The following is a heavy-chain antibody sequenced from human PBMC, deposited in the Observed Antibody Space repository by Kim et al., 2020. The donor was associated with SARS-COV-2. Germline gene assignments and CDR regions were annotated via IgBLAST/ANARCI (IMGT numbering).Heavy chain of an antibody. J-gene: IGHJ4*02. CDR1: GFTFSSYG. D-gene: IGHD6-19*01. V-gene: IGHV3-33*06. CDR2: IWYDGSNK. Sequence: GGSLRLSCAASGFTFSSYGMHWVRQAPGKGLEWVAVIWYDGSNKYYADSVKGRFTISRDNSKNTLYLQMNSLRAEDTAVYYCAKDPLGSGPPDYWGQGTLVTVSS. CDR3: AKDPLGSGPPDY.